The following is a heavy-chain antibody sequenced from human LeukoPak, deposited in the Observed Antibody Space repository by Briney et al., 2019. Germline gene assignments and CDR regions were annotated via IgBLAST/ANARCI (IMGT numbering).Heavy chain of an antibody. Sequence: GGSLRLSCAASGFTLSNYWMTWVRQAPGKGLEWVANIKPDESEKYYVDSVKGRFTISRDNAKNSLYLQMSGLRAEDTAVYYCARDKAEGPSRLDNWGQGTLVTVSS. D-gene: IGHD2-2*01. V-gene: IGHV3-7*01. J-gene: IGHJ4*02. CDR3: ARDKAEGPSRLDN. CDR2: IKPDESEK. CDR1: GFTLSNYW.